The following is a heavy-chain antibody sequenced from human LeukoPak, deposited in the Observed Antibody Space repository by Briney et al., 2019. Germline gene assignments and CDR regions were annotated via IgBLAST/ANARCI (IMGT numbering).Heavy chain of an antibody. CDR1: GASISSSSYY. D-gene: IGHD6-19*01. V-gene: IGHV4-39*01. J-gene: IGHJ5*02. CDR2: IYYSGST. CDR3: ARRALLAIAVAGRNPPRKNWFDP. Sequence: PSETLSLTCTVSGASISSSSYYWAWIRQPPGKGLEWIGNIYYSGSTYYNPSLNSRVTISVDTSKNQFSLKLSSVTAADTAVYYCARRALLAIAVAGRNPPRKNWFDPWGQGTLVTVSS.